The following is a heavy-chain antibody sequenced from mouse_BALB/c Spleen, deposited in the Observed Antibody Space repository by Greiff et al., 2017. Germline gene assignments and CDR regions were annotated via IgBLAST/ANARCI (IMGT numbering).Heavy chain of an antibody. CDR2: ILPGSGST. CDR3: ARRSSRFAY. CDR1: GYTFSSYW. D-gene: IGHD1-1*01. J-gene: IGHJ3*01. V-gene: IGHV1-9*01. Sequence: QVQLKESGAELMKPGASVKISCKATGYTFSSYWIEWVKQRPGHGLEWIGEILPGSGSTNYNEKFKGKATFTADTSSNTAYMQLSSLTSEDSAVYYCARRSSRFAYWGQGTLVTVSA.